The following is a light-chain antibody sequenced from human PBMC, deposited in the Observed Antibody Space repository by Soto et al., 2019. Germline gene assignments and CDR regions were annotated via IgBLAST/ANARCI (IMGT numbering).Light chain of an antibody. CDR1: SSDVGAYDY. J-gene: IGLJ1*01. Sequence: QSALTQPPSASGSPGQSVTISCTGTSSDVGAYDYVSWHQQHPGKAPKVIIYGVNKRPSGVPDRFSGSKSGNTASLTVSGLQAEDEADYYCSSYAGTNNYVFGIGTKVT. V-gene: IGLV2-8*01. CDR3: SSYAGTNNYV. CDR2: GVN.